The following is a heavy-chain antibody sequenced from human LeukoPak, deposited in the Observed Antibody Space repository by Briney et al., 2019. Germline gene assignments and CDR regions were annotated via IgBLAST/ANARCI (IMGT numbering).Heavy chain of an antibody. V-gene: IGHV3-23*01. CDR2: ISGSGGST. CDR1: GFTFSSYA. J-gene: IGHJ4*02. Sequence: HPGGSLRLSCAASGFTFSSYAMSWVRQAPGKGLEWVSAISGSGGSTYYADSVKGRFTISRDNSKNTLYLQMNSLRAEDTAVYYCAKDRSPSIGVAAPAYHFDFWGQGTLVTVSS. CDR3: AKDRSPSIGVAAPAYHFDF. D-gene: IGHD2-15*01.